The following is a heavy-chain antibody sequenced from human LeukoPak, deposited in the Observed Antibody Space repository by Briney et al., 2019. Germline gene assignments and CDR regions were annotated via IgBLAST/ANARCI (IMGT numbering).Heavy chain of an antibody. D-gene: IGHD4-11*01. Sequence: SETLSLTCTVSGGSISSSSYYWGWIRQPPGKGLEWIGSIYYSGNTNYNPSLKSRVSMSLDTSKNQFSLKLSSVTAADTAVYYCSRESTVIWFDPWGQGTLVTVSS. CDR1: GGSISSSSYY. CDR3: SRESTVIWFDP. J-gene: IGHJ5*02. CDR2: IYYSGNT. V-gene: IGHV4-39*07.